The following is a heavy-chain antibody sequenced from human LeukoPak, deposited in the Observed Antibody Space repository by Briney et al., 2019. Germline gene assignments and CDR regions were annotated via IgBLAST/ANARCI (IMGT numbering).Heavy chain of an antibody. D-gene: IGHD3-22*01. V-gene: IGHV3-48*03. CDR1: GFTFSSYE. J-gene: IGHJ4*02. CDR2: ISSSGSTI. CDR3: AKDKGYYYDGSGYSYFDY. Sequence: GGSLRLSCAASGFTFSSYEMNWVRQAPGNWLEWVLYISSSGSTIYYADSVKGRFTISRDNSKNSLFLQMNSLSTEDTALYYCAKDKGYYYDGSGYSYFDYWGQGTPVTVSS.